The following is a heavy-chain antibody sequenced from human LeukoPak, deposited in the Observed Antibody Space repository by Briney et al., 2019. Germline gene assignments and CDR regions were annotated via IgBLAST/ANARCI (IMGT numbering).Heavy chain of an antibody. CDR3: AEDDYRYVDY. Sequence: GGSLRLSCAASGFTFSSYGIHWVRQAPGKGLEWVAFIGNDENNKKYGDPVKGRFTISRDNSKNTVYLQMNSLRVEDTAVYYCAEDDYRYVDYWGQGTLVIVSS. CDR1: GFTFSSYG. D-gene: IGHD3-16*02. CDR2: IGNDENNK. V-gene: IGHV3-30*02. J-gene: IGHJ4*02.